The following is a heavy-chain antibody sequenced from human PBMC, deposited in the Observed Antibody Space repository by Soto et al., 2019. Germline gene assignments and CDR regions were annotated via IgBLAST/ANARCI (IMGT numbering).Heavy chain of an antibody. CDR1: GFTFRSHG. CDR3: AGDKGWFDP. V-gene: IGHV3-33*01. CDR2: IWYDGSDK. Sequence: GGSLRLSCAASGFTFRSHGMHWVRQAPGKGLEWVALIWYDGSDKFYADSVKGRFTVSRDNSNNTLYLQMNNLRVEDTAAYYCAGDKGWFDPWGQGTLVTVSS. J-gene: IGHJ5*02.